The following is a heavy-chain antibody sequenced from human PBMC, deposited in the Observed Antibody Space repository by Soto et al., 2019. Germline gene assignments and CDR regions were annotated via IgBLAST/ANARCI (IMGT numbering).Heavy chain of an antibody. CDR1: GFTFSNYW. J-gene: IGHJ4*02. CDR2: INSDGVST. CDR3: ARDYLVVPPRAIDY. Sequence: GGSRRLSCAASGFTFSNYWMHWVRQAPGKGLVWVSRINSDGVSTSYADSVKGRFTISRDNAKNTLYLQMNSLRAEDTAVYYCARDYLVVPPRAIDYWGKAILVTVST. V-gene: IGHV3-74*01. D-gene: IGHD2-15*01.